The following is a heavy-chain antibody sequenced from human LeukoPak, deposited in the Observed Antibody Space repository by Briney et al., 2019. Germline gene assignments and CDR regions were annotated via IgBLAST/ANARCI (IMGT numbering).Heavy chain of an antibody. J-gene: IGHJ4*02. V-gene: IGHV4-34*01. CDR1: GGSFSGYY. CDR2: INHSVST. Sequence: SETLSLTCAVYGGSFSGYYWSWIRQPPGKGLEWIGEINHSVSTNYNPSLKSRVTISVDTTKNQFSLKLSYVTAADTAVYYCASGKRGYSSSWYDYWGQGTLVTVSS. CDR3: ASGKRGYSSSWYDY. D-gene: IGHD6-13*01.